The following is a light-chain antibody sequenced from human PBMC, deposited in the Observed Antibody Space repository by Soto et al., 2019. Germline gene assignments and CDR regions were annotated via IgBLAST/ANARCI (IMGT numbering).Light chain of an antibody. CDR1: SSDVGGYNY. CDR3: RSYTSSITLV. Sequence: QSVLTQPASVSGSPGQSITISCTGTSSDVGGYNYVSWYQQHPGKAPKLMIYDVNNRPSGVSNRFSGSKPGNTASLTISGLQAEDEGDYYCRSYTSSITLVFGGGTKLTVL. J-gene: IGLJ2*01. CDR2: DVN. V-gene: IGLV2-14*01.